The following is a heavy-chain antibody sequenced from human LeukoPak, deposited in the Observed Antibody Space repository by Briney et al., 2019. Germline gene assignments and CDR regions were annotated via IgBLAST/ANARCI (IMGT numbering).Heavy chain of an antibody. D-gene: IGHD3/OR15-3a*01. V-gene: IGHV1-69*05. Sequence: RASVKVSCKASGGTFSSYAISWVRQAHGQGLEWMGGIIPIFGTANYAQKFQGRVTITTDEPTSTAYMELSSLRSEDTAVYYCATWAGGAGPQYYFDYWGQGTLVTVSS. J-gene: IGHJ4*02. CDR2: IIPIFGTA. CDR1: GGTFSSYA. CDR3: ATWAGGAGPQYYFDY.